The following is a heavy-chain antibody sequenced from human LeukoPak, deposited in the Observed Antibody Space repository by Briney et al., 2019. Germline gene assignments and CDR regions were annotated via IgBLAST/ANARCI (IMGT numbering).Heavy chain of an antibody. J-gene: IGHJ4*02. CDR1: GFTFGSHA. D-gene: IGHD6-19*01. V-gene: IGHV3-23*01. CDR3: AKTTTGYSSGRFPSWPVDY. CDR2: IFGSGGST. Sequence: GGSLRLSCEASGFTFGSHAMYWVRQAPGKGLEWVSGIFGSGGSTHYADSVKGRFTISRDNSKNTVYLQMNSLRAEDTAVYYCAKTTTGYSSGRFPSWPVDYWGQGTLVTVSS.